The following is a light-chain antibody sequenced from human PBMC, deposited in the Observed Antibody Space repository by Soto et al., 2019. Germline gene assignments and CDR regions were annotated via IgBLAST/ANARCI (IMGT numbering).Light chain of an antibody. CDR3: QQYINAPQT. V-gene: IGKV4-1*01. Sequence: DIVMTQSPDSLAVSLGERATINCKSSQSVLYSPNNKNYLAWYQQKPVQPPKLLVYWASTRESGVPDRFSDSGAETDFTLTINSLQAEDVAVYYCQQYINAPQTFGQGTKVEIK. J-gene: IGKJ1*01. CDR1: QSVLYSPNNKNY. CDR2: WAS.